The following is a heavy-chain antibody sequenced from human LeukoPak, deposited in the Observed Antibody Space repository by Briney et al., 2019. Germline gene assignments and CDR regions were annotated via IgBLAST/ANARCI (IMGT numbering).Heavy chain of an antibody. J-gene: IGHJ4*02. CDR2: KYYASKWYQ. V-gene: IGHV6-1*01. CDR3: ARAIAVAASYTYYFDY. CDR1: GDSVSTNSAA. D-gene: IGHD6-19*01. Sequence: SQTLSLTCAISGDSVSTNSAAWNWIRQSPSRGLEWLGRKYYASKWYQDYAVSVKSRITINPDTSKNQFSLQLNSVTPEDTAVYYCARAIAVAASYTYYFDYWGQGTLVTFSS.